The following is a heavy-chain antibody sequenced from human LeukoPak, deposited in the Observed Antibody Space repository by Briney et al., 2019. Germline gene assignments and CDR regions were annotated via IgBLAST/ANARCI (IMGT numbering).Heavy chain of an antibody. J-gene: IGHJ6*03. D-gene: IGHD3-22*01. Sequence: PSETLSLTCTVSGGSISTSSYYWGWIRQPPGKGLERIGSLYHTGSTYYNPSLKSRVNISVDASKNQFSLKLSSVTAADTAVYYCARLFSDSVVVVVTNYYMDVWGKGTTVTVSS. CDR3: ARLFSDSVVVVVTNYYMDV. CDR1: GGSISTSSYY. V-gene: IGHV4-39*01. CDR2: LYHTGST.